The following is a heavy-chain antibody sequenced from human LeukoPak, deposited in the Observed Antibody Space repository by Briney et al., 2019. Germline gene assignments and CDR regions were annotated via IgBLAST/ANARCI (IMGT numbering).Heavy chain of an antibody. CDR2: MNPNSGNT. J-gene: IGHJ4*02. D-gene: IGHD3-10*01. V-gene: IGHV1-8*01. CDR3: ASAWTTGGSFDY. CDR1: GYTFTGYD. Sequence: ASVKVSCKASGYTFTGYDINWVRQATGQGLEWMGWMNPNSGNTGYAQKFQGRVTMTRNTSISTAYMELSSLRSEDTAVYYCASAWTTGGSFDYWGQGTLVTVSS.